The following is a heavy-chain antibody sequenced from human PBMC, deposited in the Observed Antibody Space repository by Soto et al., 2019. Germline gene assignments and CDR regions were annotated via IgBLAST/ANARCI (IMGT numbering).Heavy chain of an antibody. D-gene: IGHD3-10*01. V-gene: IGHV4-34*01. CDR3: ARGGYYGSGSYYGNYYYGMDV. Sequence: PSQTQSLPCAVDGGSFSGYYWRWIRQPQGKGLEWIGEINHSGSTNYNPSLKSRVTISVDTSKNQFSLKLSSVTAADTAVYYCARGGYYGSGSYYGNYYYGMDVWGQGTTVTVS. CDR1: GGSFSGYY. CDR2: INHSGST. J-gene: IGHJ6*02.